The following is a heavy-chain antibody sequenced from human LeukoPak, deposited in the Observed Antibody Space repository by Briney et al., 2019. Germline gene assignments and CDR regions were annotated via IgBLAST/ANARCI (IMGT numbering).Heavy chain of an antibody. V-gene: IGHV3-23*01. CDR3: ARSRGPGNHYFDY. J-gene: IGHJ4*02. CDR2: SSDTT. Sequence: GGSLRLSCAASGFTFSSYAMSWVRQAPRKGLEWVSTSSDTTYYTDSVKGRFTLSRDTSKNTLYLQMNSLGAADTAVYYCARSRGPGNHYFDYWGQGALVTVSS. CDR1: GFTFSSYA. D-gene: IGHD4-23*01.